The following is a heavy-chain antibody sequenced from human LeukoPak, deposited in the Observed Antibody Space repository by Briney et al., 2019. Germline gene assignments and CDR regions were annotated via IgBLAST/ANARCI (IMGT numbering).Heavy chain of an antibody. J-gene: IGHJ5*02. D-gene: IGHD2-2*01. CDR1: GYTLTELS. CDR2: FDPEDGET. V-gene: IGHV1-24*01. CDR3: ALVVPAANWFDP. Sequence: ASVKVSCKVSGYTLTELSMHWVRQAPGKGLEWMGGFDPEDGETIYAQKFQGRVTMTEDTSTDTAYMELSSLRSEDTAVYYCALVVPAANWFDPWGRGTLVTVSS.